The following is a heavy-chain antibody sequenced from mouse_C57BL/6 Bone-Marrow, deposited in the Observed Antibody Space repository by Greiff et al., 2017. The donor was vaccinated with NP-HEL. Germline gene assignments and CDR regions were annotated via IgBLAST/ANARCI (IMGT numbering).Heavy chain of an antibody. CDR1: GYTFTSYW. D-gene: IGHD2-3*01. CDR2: IHPNSGST. Sequence: VQLQQPGAELVKPGASVKLSCKASGYTFTSYWMHWVKQRPGQGLEWIGMIHPNSGSTNYNEKFKSKATLTVDKSSSTAYMQLSSLTSEDAAVYYCARGGWLLPYYYAMDYWGQGTSVTVSS. V-gene: IGHV1-64*01. J-gene: IGHJ4*01. CDR3: ARGGWLLPYYYAMDY.